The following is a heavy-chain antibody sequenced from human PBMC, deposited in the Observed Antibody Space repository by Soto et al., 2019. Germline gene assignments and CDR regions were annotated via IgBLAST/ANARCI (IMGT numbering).Heavy chain of an antibody. D-gene: IGHD4-17*01. CDR3: ARETVTTLYY. Sequence: EVQLVESGGGLVQPGGSLRLSCAASGFSITNYWMHWVRQAPGKGLVWVSRISSDGSITRYADSVKGRFTVSRDNAKNTLYLQVNSLRAEDMAVYYCARETVTTLYYWGQGTLVTVSS. CDR1: GFSITNYW. J-gene: IGHJ4*02. V-gene: IGHV3-74*01. CDR2: ISSDGSIT.